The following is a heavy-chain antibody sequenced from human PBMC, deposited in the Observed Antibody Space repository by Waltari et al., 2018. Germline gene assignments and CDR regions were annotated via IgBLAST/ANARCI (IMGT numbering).Heavy chain of an antibody. CDR1: GFTFSSYA. J-gene: IGHJ4*02. Sequence: QVQLVESGGGVVQPGRSLRLSCAASGFTFSSYAMPWVRQAPGRGIEWVAVISYDGSNNYYADSVKGRFTISRDESKNTLYLRMNSLRAEDTAVYYCASSYDSSGYYYQQQLDYWGQGTLVTVSS. D-gene: IGHD3-22*01. CDR2: ISYDGSNN. CDR3: ASSYDSSGYYYQQQLDY. V-gene: IGHV3-30*01.